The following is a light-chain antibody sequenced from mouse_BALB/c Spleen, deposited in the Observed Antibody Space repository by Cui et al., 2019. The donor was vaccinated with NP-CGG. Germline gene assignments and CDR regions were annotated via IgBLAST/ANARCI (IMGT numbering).Light chain of an antibody. J-gene: IGLJ1*01. CDR2: GTN. CDR3: ALWYSNHWV. CDR1: TGAVTTSNY. Sequence: QAVVTQVSALTTSPGETVTLTCRSSTGAVTTSNYANWVQEKPGHLFTGLIGGTNNRVPGVPARFSGSLIGDKAALTITGAQTEDEAIYFCALWYSNHWVFGGGTKLTVL. V-gene: IGLV1*01.